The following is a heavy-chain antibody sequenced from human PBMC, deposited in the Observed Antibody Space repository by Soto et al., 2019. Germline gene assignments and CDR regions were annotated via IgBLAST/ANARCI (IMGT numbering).Heavy chain of an antibody. V-gene: IGHV3-23*01. J-gene: IGHJ3*02. CDR1: GFTFSSYA. Sequence: GGSLRLSCAASGFTFSSYAMSWVRQAPGKGLEWVSAISGSGGSAYYADSVKGRFTISRDNSKNTLYLQMNSLRAEDTAVYYCAKVDYGDYFAFDIWGQGTMVTVSS. D-gene: IGHD4-17*01. CDR3: AKVDYGDYFAFDI. CDR2: ISGSGGSA.